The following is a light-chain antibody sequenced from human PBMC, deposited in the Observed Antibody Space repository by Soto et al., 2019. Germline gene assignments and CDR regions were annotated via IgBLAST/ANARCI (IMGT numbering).Light chain of an antibody. CDR1: SSNIGAGYD. V-gene: IGLV1-40*01. J-gene: IGLJ2*01. CDR3: QSSDTSLSAAV. CDR2: GNN. Sequence: QSVLTQPPSVSGTLGQRVTISCTGSSSNIGAGYDVHWYQLLPGTPPKLLIYGNNNRPSGVPDRFSVSTSGTSASLAITGLQAEDEADYYCQSSDTSLSAAVFGGGTKVTVL.